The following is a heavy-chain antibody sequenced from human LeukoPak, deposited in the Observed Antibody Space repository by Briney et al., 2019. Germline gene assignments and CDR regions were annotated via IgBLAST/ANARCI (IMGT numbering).Heavy chain of an antibody. Sequence: KASETLSLTCAVYGGSFSGYYWSWIRQPPGKGLEWIGEINHSGSTNYNPSLKSRVTISVDTSKNQFSLKLSSVTAADTAVYYCARVNPALTTVTTGFGYWGQGSLVTVSS. D-gene: IGHD4-17*01. CDR2: INHSGST. CDR1: GGSFSGYY. CDR3: ARVNPALTTVTTGFGY. V-gene: IGHV4-34*01. J-gene: IGHJ4*02.